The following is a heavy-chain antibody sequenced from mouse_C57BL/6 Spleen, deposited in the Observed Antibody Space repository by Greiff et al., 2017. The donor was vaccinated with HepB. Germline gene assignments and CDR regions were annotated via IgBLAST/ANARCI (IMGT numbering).Heavy chain of an antibody. V-gene: IGHV2-2*01. D-gene: IGHD1-1*01. CDR3: ARSLFITTGWFAY. Sequence: VKLMESGPGLVQPSQSLSITCTVSGFSLTSYGVHWVRQSPGKGLEWLGVIWSGGSTDYNAAFISRLSISKDNSKSQVFFKMNSLQADDTAIYYCARSLFITTGWFAYWGQGTLVTVSA. CDR2: IWSGGST. CDR1: GFSLTSYG. J-gene: IGHJ3*01.